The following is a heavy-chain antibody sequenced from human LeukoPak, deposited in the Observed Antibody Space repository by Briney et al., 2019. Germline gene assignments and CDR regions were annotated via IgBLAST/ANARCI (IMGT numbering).Heavy chain of an antibody. V-gene: IGHV4-59*01. J-gene: IGHJ6*02. CDR3: ARLQYCSSTSCYGPEDYYGMDV. D-gene: IGHD2-2*01. CDR1: GGSISSYY. CDR2: IYYSGST. Sequence: PSETLSLTCTVSGGSISSYYWSWIRQPPGKGLEWIGYIYYSGSTNYNPSLKSRVTISVDTSKNQFSLKLSSVTAADTAAYYCARLQYCSSTSCYGPEDYYGMDVWGQGTTVTVSS.